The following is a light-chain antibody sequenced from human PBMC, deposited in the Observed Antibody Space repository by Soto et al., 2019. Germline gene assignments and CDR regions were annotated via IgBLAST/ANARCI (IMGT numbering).Light chain of an antibody. CDR1: RSNIGNNA. CDR3: ATWDDSLNARGV. V-gene: IGLV1-44*01. Sequence: QSVLTQTPSASGTPGQTVTFSCSGSRSNIGNNAVSWYQQFPGTAPKLLIYNNNQRPSGVPDRFSGSKSGTSASLAISGLQSEDEADYYCATWDDSLNARGVFGGGTKVTVL. J-gene: IGLJ3*02. CDR2: NNN.